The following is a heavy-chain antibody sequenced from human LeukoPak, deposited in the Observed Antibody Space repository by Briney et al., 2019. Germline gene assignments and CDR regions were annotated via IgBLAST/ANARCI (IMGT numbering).Heavy chain of an antibody. J-gene: IGHJ5*02. Sequence: SETLSLTCTVSGGSISSYYWSWIRQPPGKGLEWIGYIYYSGSTNYNPSLKSRVTISVDTSKNQFSLKLSSVTAADTAVYYCASAPRDGYNYWFDPWGQGTLVIVSS. CDR1: GGSISSYY. V-gene: IGHV4-59*08. CDR2: IYYSGST. D-gene: IGHD5-24*01. CDR3: ASAPRDGYNYWFDP.